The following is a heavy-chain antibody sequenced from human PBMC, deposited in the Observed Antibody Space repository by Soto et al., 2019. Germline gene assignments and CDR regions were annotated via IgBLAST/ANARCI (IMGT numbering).Heavy chain of an antibody. Sequence: EVQLVESGGGLVQPGGSLRLSCAASGFTVSSNYMSWVRQAPGKGLEWVSVIYSGGSTYYADSVKGRFTISRHKSKNTRYLQMNSLSAEDTVVYYCASSAGGKGWNWAGDAYDIWGQGTMVTVSS. D-gene: IGHD1-7*01. J-gene: IGHJ3*02. CDR3: ASSAGGKGWNWAGDAYDI. CDR2: IYSGGST. CDR1: GFTVSSNY. V-gene: IGHV3-53*04.